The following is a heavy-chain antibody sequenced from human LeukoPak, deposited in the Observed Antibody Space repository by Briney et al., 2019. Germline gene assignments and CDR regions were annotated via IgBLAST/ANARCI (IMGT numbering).Heavy chain of an antibody. Sequence: PGGSLRLSCAASGFIFSSYAMSWVRQAPGKGLEWVSGIVGRGGTTYYADSVKGRFTISRDNSKNTLYLQMNSLRAEDTAVYYCAKFHIVVVNGYFDYWGQGTLVTVSS. J-gene: IGHJ4*02. V-gene: IGHV3-23*01. CDR1: GFIFSSYA. D-gene: IGHD2-21*01. CDR2: IVGRGGTT. CDR3: AKFHIVVVNGYFDY.